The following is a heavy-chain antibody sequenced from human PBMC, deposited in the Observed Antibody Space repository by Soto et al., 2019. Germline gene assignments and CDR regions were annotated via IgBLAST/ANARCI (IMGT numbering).Heavy chain of an antibody. CDR1: GDTFSTYA. J-gene: IGHJ4*02. CDR3: ERDGDTYYYDSSGYYYFDY. D-gene: IGHD3-22*01. V-gene: IGHV1-69*13. CDR2: IIPIFGTA. Sequence: SSLKVSCKASGDTFSTYAISWLRQAPGQGLEWMGGIIPIFGTANYAQKSQGRVKITADESTSTAYMELSSLRSEDTAVYYCERDGDTYYYDSSGYYYFDYWGQGTLVTVSS.